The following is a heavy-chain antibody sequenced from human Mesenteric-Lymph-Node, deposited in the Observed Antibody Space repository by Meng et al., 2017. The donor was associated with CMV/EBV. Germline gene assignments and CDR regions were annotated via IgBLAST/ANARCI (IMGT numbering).Heavy chain of an antibody. D-gene: IGHD6-13*01. CDR3: ARRKDIRSSRKSNNWFDP. J-gene: IGHJ5*02. Sequence: ASAMVFCKASGYSFTNYYINWVRQATGQGLEWIGWIIPSSGDTGTAQKFQGRVIITRNNSISTAYMELSSLSFEDTAIYYCARRKDIRSSRKSNNWFDPWGQGTLVTVSS. CDR1: GYSFTNYY. V-gene: IGHV1-8*03. CDR2: IIPSSGDT.